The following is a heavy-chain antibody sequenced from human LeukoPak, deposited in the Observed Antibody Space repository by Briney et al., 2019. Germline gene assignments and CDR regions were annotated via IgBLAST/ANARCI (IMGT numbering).Heavy chain of an antibody. D-gene: IGHD2-15*01. J-gene: IGHJ4*02. Sequence: ASVKVSCKASGYTFTSYGISWVRQAPGQGLEWMGWISAYNGNTNYAQKLQGRVTMTTDTSTSTAYMELRSLRSDDTAVYYCATEDLGYCSGGSCYNFDYWGQGTLVTVSS. CDR1: GYTFTSYG. CDR3: ATEDLGYCSGGSCYNFDY. CDR2: ISAYNGNT. V-gene: IGHV1-18*01.